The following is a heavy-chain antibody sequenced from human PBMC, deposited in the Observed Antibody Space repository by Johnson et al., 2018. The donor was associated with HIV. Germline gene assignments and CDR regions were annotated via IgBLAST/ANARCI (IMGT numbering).Heavy chain of an antibody. V-gene: IGHV3-30*18. CDR2: ISYDGTNK. D-gene: IGHD3-16*01. CDR3: AKPPSMGADAFDI. CDR1: GFTFSSYA. J-gene: IGHJ3*02. Sequence: QVQLVESGGDLVQPGRSLRLSCAASGFTFSSYAMHWVRQAPGKGLEWVAVISYDGTNKYFADSVQGRFNISIDNSKNTLYLQMNSLRAEDAAVYYCAKPPSMGADAFDIWGQGTMVTVSS.